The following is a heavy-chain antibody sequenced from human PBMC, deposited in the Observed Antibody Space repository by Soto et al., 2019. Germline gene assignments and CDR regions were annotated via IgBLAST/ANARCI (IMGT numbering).Heavy chain of an antibody. Sequence: QVQLMQSGAEVKKRGPSVKVSCKASVSTYSSYAISWVRQSPGQGLEWMGGLIPIFGTANYAQKVQARVTLTADESTSTAYMELSSLRSEDTAVYYCARDRGVDWNARLDYYGMDVWGQGTTVTVSS. D-gene: IGHD1-1*01. CDR3: ARDRGVDWNARLDYYGMDV. CDR2: LIPIFGTA. V-gene: IGHV1-69*01. CDR1: VSTYSSYA. J-gene: IGHJ6*02.